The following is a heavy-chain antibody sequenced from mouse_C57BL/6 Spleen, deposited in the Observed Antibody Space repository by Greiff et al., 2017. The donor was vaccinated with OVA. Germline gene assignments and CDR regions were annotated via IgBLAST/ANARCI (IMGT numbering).Heavy chain of an antibody. V-gene: IGHV1-22*01. CDR1: GYTFTDYN. CDR3: ARNRLSPLDLRRDYAMDY. D-gene: IGHD2-14*01. CDR2: INPNNGGT. Sequence: EVQLQQSGPELVKPGASVKMSCKASGYTFTDYNMHWVKQSHGKSLEWIGYINPNNGGTSYNQKFKGKATLTVNKSSSTAYMELRSLTSEDSAVYYCARNRLSPLDLRRDYAMDYWGQGTSVTVSS. J-gene: IGHJ4*01.